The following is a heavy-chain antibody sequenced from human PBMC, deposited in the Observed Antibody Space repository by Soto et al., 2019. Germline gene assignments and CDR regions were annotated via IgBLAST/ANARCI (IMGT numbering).Heavy chain of an antibody. Sequence: EVPLLESGGGLVQPGGSLRLSCAASGFTFSSYAMSWVRQAPGKGPEWVSAISGSGGSTYYADSVKGRFTISRDTSKDTLFLQMSSLRAEDTAVYYCAKDRYGDYGGIDYWGQGTMVTVSS. CDR1: GFTFSSYA. J-gene: IGHJ4*02. CDR3: AKDRYGDYGGIDY. CDR2: ISGSGGST. V-gene: IGHV3-23*01. D-gene: IGHD4-17*01.